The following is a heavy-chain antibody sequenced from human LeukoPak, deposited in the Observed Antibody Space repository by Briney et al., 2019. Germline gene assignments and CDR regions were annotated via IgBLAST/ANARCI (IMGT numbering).Heavy chain of an antibody. CDR2: ISSSSGYI. CDR1: GFTFSSYS. CDR3: ASGNYDILGDAFDI. Sequence: PGGSLRLSCAASGFTFSSYSMNWVRQAPGKGLEWVSSISSSSGYIYYADSVKGRFTISRDNAKNSLYLQMNSLRAEDTAVYYCASGNYDILGDAFDIWGQGTMVTVSS. D-gene: IGHD3-9*01. J-gene: IGHJ3*02. V-gene: IGHV3-21*01.